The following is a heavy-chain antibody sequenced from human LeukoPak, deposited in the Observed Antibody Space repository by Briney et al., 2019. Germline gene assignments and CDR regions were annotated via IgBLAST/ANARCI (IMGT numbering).Heavy chain of an antibody. V-gene: IGHV3-30*01. D-gene: IGHD6-6*01. CDR2: ISYDGSNK. CDR3: ARGVYSSSSHFQH. J-gene: IGHJ1*01. CDR1: GFPFSSYA. Sequence: GRSLRLSCAASGFPFSSYAMHWVRQAPGKGLEWVAVISYDGSNKYYADSVKGRFTISRDNSKNTLYLQMNSLRAEDTAVYYCARGVYSSSSHFQHWGQGTLVTVSS.